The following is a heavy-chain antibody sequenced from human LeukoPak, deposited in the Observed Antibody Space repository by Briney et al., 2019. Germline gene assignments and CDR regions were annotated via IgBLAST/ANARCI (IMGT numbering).Heavy chain of an antibody. V-gene: IGHV1-24*01. CDR1: GYTLTELS. J-gene: IGHJ4*02. D-gene: IGHD6-19*01. Sequence: EASVKVSCKVSGYTLTELSMHWVRQAPGKGLEWMGGFDPEDGETISAPKFQGRLTMTEDTSRDTAYMELSSLRSDDTAVYYCARVAPLNSSGWKYFFDHWGQGALVTVSS. CDR3: ARVAPLNSSGWKYFFDH. CDR2: FDPEDGET.